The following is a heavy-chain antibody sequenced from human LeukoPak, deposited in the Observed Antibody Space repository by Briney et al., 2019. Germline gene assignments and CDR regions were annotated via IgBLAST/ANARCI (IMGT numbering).Heavy chain of an antibody. CDR2: IYTSGST. V-gene: IGHV4-4*07. D-gene: IGHD4-11*01. J-gene: IGHJ6*03. Sequence: SETLSLTCTVSGGSISSYYWSWIRQPAGKGLEWIGRIYTSGSTNYNPSLKSRVTISVDTSKNQFSLKLSSVTAADTAVYYCARVGSNYGDYYYYMDVWGKGTTVTVSS. CDR3: ARVGSNYGDYYYYMDV. CDR1: GGSISSYY.